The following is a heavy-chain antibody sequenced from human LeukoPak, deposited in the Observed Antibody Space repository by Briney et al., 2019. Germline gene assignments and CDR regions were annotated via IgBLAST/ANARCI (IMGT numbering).Heavy chain of an antibody. CDR2: IIPIFGTA. CDR3: ARGGALGITGTTVYWFDP. CDR1: GGTFSSYA. Sequence: SVKVSCKASGGTFSSYAISWVRQAPGQGLEWMGGIIPIFGTANYAQKFQGRVTITTDESTSTAYMELSSLRSEDTAVYYCARGGALGITGTTVYWFDPWGQGTLVTVSS. V-gene: IGHV1-69*05. J-gene: IGHJ5*02. D-gene: IGHD1-7*01.